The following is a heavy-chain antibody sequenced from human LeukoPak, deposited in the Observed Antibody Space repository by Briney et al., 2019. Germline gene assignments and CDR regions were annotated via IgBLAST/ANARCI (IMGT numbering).Heavy chain of an antibody. V-gene: IGHV3-21*01. CDR2: ISSRSTYI. CDR1: GFTFSNYS. CDR3: ARVVAAAVRSAFDI. Sequence: GGSLRLSCAASGFTFSNYSMNWVRQAPGKGLEWVSSISSRSTYIYHADSVKGRFTISRDNAKNSLFLQMNSLRAEDTAVYYCARVVAAAVRSAFDIWGQGTMVTVSS. D-gene: IGHD6-13*01. J-gene: IGHJ3*02.